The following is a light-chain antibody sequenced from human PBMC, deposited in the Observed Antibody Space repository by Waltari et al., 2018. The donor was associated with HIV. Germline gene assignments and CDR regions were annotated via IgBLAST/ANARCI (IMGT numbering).Light chain of an antibody. V-gene: IGLV2-8*01. CDR3: SSYAGSNNLL. Sequence: QSALTQPPSASGSPGQAVTISCTGTSSDVGGYNDVSWYQQHPGKAPSLLIYEVNKRPSGVPDRFSGSKSANTASLTVSGLQTEDEADYYCSSYAGSNNLLFGGGTKLTVL. CDR2: EVN. J-gene: IGLJ2*01. CDR1: SSDVGGYND.